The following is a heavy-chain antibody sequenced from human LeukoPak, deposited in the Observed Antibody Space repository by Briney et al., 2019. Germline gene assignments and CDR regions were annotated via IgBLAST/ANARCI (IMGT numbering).Heavy chain of an antibody. CDR2: ISDDGSGK. Sequence: PGRSLRLSYEASGFTFTSYAMHWVRQGPGKGPEWVAVISDDGSGKYYADSVKGRFTISRDNSKYTLNLQMNSLRDEDTAVYYCARELSGSYHFDEWGQGTLVTVSS. V-gene: IGHV3-30*04. CDR1: GFTFTSYA. D-gene: IGHD3-10*01. CDR3: ARELSGSYHFDE. J-gene: IGHJ4*02.